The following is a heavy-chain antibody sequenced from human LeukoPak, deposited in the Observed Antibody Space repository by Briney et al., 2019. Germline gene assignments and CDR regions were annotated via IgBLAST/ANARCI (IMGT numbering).Heavy chain of an antibody. J-gene: IGHJ4*02. V-gene: IGHV3-11*01. CDR3: ARSYEYYYDSSGYYGY. Sequence: GGSLRLSCAASGFTFSDYYMSWIRQAPGKWLECVSYISSSGSTIYYADSVKGRFTISRDNAKNSLYLQMNSLRAEDTAVYYCARSYEYYYDSSGYYGYWGQGTLVTVSS. D-gene: IGHD3-22*01. CDR2: ISSSGSTI. CDR1: GFTFSDYY.